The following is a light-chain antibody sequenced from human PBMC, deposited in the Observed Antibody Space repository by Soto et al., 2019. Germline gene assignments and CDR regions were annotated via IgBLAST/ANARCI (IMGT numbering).Light chain of an antibody. CDR2: GAS. J-gene: IGKJ1*01. Sequence: EIVMTQSPATLSVSPGERATLSCRASQSVSSNLAWYQQKPGQAPRLLMYGASTRATGIPDRFSGSGSGTEFTLTISSLQSEDFAVYYCQQHNNWPPWTFGRGNKVEI. CDR1: QSVSSN. CDR3: QQHNNWPPWT. V-gene: IGKV3-15*01.